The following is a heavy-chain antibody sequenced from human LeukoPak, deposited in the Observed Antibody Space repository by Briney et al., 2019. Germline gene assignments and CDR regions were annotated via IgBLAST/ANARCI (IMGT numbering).Heavy chain of an antibody. J-gene: IGHJ1*01. CDR2: IRNDDGSNK. V-gene: IGHV3-30*02. CDR1: GFTFSSDG. CDR3: AKDEAQYFQH. Sequence: GGSLRLSCAASGFTFSSDGMHWVRQAPGKGLEWVAFIRNDDGSNKYYADSVKGRFTISRDNSKNTVHLQMNSLRVEDTAVHYCAKDEAQYFQHWGQGTLVTVSA.